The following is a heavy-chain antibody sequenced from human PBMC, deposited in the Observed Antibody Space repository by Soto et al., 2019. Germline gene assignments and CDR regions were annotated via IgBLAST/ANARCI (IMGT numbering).Heavy chain of an antibody. Sequence: GESLKISCQASGYSFTAYRITWVRQMPGKGLEWMATIDPSDSYVDYSPSFRGHVTFSVDRSITTVYLQWNSLKASDSAMYFCTRRASSSFYHFDFWGQGALVTAPQ. V-gene: IGHV5-10-1*01. CDR3: TRRASSSFYHFDF. J-gene: IGHJ4*02. D-gene: IGHD2-2*01. CDR1: GYSFTAYR. CDR2: IDPSDSYV.